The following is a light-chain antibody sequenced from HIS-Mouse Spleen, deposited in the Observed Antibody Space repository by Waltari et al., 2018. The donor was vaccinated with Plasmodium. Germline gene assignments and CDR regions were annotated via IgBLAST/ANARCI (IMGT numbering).Light chain of an antibody. CDR2: EDS. CDR3: CSTDSSGNHRV. CDR1: AVPKKT. V-gene: IGLV3-10*01. J-gene: IGLJ3*02. Sequence: SYELTQPPPVAVLPRQTARITCYGGAVPKKTAYWYQQKPGQAPVLVIYEDSKRPSGIPERFSGSSSGTMATLTISGAQVGDEADYYCCSTDSSGNHRVFGGGTKLTVL.